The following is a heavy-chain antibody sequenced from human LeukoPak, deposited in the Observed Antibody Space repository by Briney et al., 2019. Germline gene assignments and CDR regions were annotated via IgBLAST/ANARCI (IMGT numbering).Heavy chain of an antibody. D-gene: IGHD1-26*01. V-gene: IGHV1-2*02. CDR3: ARDAWELLS. CDR1: GYTFTSYG. Sequence: ASVKVSCKASGYTFTSYGISWVRQAPGQGLKWMGWINPNSGGTNYAQKFQGRVTMTRDTSISTAYMELSRLRSDDTAVYYCARDAWELLSWGQGTLVTVSS. CDR2: INPNSGGT. J-gene: IGHJ4*02.